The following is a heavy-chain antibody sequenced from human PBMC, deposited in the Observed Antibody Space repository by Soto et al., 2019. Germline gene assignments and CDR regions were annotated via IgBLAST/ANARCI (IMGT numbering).Heavy chain of an antibody. CDR1: GFTFSSYA. Sequence: GGSLRLSCAASGFTFSSYAMSWVRQAPGKGLEWVSAISGSGGSTYYADSVKGRFTISRDNSKNTLYLQMNSLRAEDTAVYYCAKLSVGYCSGGSCLYWGQGTLVTVSS. V-gene: IGHV3-23*01. CDR3: AKLSVGYCSGGSCLY. D-gene: IGHD2-15*01. J-gene: IGHJ4*02. CDR2: ISGSGGST.